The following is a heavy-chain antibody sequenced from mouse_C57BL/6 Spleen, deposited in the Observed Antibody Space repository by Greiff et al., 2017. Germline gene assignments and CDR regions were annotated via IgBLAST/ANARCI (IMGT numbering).Heavy chain of an antibody. CDR1: GFTFSDYG. J-gene: IGHJ2*01. CDR2: ISSASSTI. CDR3: ARDSYGSSHY. D-gene: IGHD1-1*01. Sequence: DVKLVESGGGLVKPGGSLKLSCAASGFTFSDYGMHWVRQAPEQGLEWVTYISSASSTIYYSDTVKGRFTLSRDNAKNTLFLQMTSLRSEDTAMYYCARDSYGSSHYWGQGTTLTVSS. V-gene: IGHV5-17*01.